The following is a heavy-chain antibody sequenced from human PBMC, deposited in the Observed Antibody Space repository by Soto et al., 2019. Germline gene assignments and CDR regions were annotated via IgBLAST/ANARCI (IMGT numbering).Heavy chain of an antibody. V-gene: IGHV1-8*01. Sequence: GASVKVSCKASGYTLTSYDINWVRQATGQGLEWMGWMNPNSGNTGYAQKFQGRVTMTRNTSISTAYMELSSLRSEDTAVYYCATTYSGYDQYYYYMDVWGKGTTVTVSS. J-gene: IGHJ6*03. CDR3: ATTYSGYDQYYYYMDV. D-gene: IGHD5-12*01. CDR1: GYTLTSYD. CDR2: MNPNSGNT.